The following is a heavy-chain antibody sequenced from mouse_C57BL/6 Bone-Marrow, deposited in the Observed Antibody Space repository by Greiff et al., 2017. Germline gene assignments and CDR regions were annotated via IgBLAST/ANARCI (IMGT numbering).Heavy chain of an antibody. V-gene: IGHV5-4*03. Sequence: EVKLMESGGGLVKPGGSLKLSCAASGFTFSSSAMSWVRQTPEKRLEWVATISDGGSYTYYPDNVKGRFTISRDSAKNNLYLQMSHLKSEDTAMYCCARVLYDGLDYWGQGTTLTVSA. CDR1: GFTFSSSA. J-gene: IGHJ2*01. CDR2: ISDGGSYT. D-gene: IGHD1-1*01. CDR3: ARVLYDGLDY.